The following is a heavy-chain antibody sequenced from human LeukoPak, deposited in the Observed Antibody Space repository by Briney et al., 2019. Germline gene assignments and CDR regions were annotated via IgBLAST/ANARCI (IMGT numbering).Heavy chain of an antibody. D-gene: IGHD3-22*01. V-gene: IGHV3-30*04. CDR2: ISHDGSNE. J-gene: IGHJ4*02. CDR1: GFTFNSYP. Sequence: GGSLRLSCAASGFTFNSYPMHWVRQAPGKGLEWVTVISHDGSNEYHADSVKGRFTISRDSSKSTLSLQMNSLRAEDTAVYYCARGYDSLGFYIDYWGQGTLVIVSS. CDR3: ARGYDSLGFYIDY.